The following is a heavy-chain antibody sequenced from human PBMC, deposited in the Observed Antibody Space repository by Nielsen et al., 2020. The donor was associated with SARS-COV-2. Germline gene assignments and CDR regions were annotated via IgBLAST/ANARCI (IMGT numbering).Heavy chain of an antibody. CDR2: ISGNGDRT. J-gene: IGHJ3*01. CDR1: EITFRIHG. D-gene: IGHD2-21*02. V-gene: IGHV3-23*01. CDR3: AKGDRYCGGDCYADAFVF. Sequence: GESLKISCVASEITFRIHGMHWVRQAPGKGLEWVSAISGNGDRTYYADSVKGRFTISRDNSKNTLYLQMNSLRAEDTAVYYCAKGDRYCGGDCYADAFVFWGQGTMVTV.